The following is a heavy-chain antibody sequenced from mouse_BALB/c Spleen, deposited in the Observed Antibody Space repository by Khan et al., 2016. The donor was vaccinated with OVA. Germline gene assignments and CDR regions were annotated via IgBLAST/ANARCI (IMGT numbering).Heavy chain of an antibody. CDR2: ISSGGSYT. Sequence: VQLKQSGGDLVKPEGSLKLSCAASGFTFSTYGMSWVRQTPDKRLEWVATISSGGSYTYYPDSVQGRFTISRDNAKNTLYLQMSSLKSEDTAMFYCARLAYYYDSEGFAYWGQVTLVTVSA. V-gene: IGHV5-6*01. J-gene: IGHJ3*01. D-gene: IGHD1-1*01. CDR3: ARLAYYYDSEGFAY. CDR1: GFTFSTYG.